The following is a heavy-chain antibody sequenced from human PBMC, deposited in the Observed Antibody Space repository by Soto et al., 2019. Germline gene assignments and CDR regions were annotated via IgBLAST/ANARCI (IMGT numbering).Heavy chain of an antibody. CDR3: ARGRIQLWYPFDY. J-gene: IGHJ4*02. CDR2: ISTYNGDT. D-gene: IGHD5-18*01. CDR1: GYTFTRSG. V-gene: IGHV1-18*01. Sequence: GASVKVSCKASGYTFTRSGISWVRQAPGQGLEWMGWISTYNGDTNYAQTFQGRVTMTTDTSTSTVYMELRSLRSDDTAVYYCARGRIQLWYPFDYWGQGTLVTVSS.